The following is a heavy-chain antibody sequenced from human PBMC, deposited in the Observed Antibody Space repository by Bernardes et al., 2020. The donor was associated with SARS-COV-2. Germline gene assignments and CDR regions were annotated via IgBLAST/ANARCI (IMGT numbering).Heavy chain of an antibody. J-gene: IGHJ4*02. CDR3: ARDGDGYFDY. V-gene: IGHV3-7*01. CDR2: IKQDASDK. Sequence: GSLSLSCEASGFTFSRYWMSWVRPAPGKGLEWVANIKQDASDKYYVDSVKGRFTISRDNAKNSLYLQMNSLRAEDTAVYFCARDGDGYFDYWGQGTLVTVSS. CDR1: GFTFSRYW. D-gene: IGHD2-21*01.